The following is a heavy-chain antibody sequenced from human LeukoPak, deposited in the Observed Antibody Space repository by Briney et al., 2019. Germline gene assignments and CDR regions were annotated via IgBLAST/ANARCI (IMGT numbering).Heavy chain of an antibody. V-gene: IGHV4-34*01. D-gene: IGHD6-13*01. Sequence: SETLSLTCAVYGGSFSGYYWSWIRQPPGKGLEWIGEINHSGSTNYNPSLKSRVTISVDTSKNQFSLKLSSVTAADTAVYYCARGLEAAARDFDYWGQGTLVTVSS. CDR3: ARGLEAAARDFDY. J-gene: IGHJ4*02. CDR1: GGSFSGYY. CDR2: INHSGST.